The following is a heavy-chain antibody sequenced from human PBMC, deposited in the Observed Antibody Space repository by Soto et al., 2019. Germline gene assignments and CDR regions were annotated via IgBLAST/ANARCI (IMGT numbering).Heavy chain of an antibody. CDR1: GGSFSCYY. D-gene: IGHD6-6*01. CDR3: ASRTVPLLSLAARPGGFDY. Sequence: QVHLQQWGAGLLKPSETLSLTCAVYGGSFSCYYWSWIRQPPGKGLEWIAEINHSGSTDYNPSLKSRVIISVDTSKTRVSRKLNSVTAAVTAVYYCASRTVPLLSLAARPGGFDYWGQGTLVTVSS. V-gene: IGHV4-34*02. CDR2: INHSGST. J-gene: IGHJ4*02.